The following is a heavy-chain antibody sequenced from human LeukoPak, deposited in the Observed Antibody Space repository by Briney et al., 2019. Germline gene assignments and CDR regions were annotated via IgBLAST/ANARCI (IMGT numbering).Heavy chain of an antibody. J-gene: IGHJ4*02. V-gene: IGHV3-23*01. Sequence: GGSLRLSCAASGFTFSSYAMSWVRQAPGKGLEWVSGISGSGDNTYYADSVKGRFTISRDNSKNTLYVQVNSLGTEDTAAYYCAKGSYYDSSGSFYFDYWGQGALVTVSS. D-gene: IGHD3-22*01. CDR1: GFTFSSYA. CDR2: ISGSGDNT. CDR3: AKGSYYDSSGSFYFDY.